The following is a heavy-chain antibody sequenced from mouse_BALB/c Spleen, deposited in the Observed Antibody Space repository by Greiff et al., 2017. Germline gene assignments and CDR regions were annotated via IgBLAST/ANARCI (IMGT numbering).Heavy chain of an antibody. CDR3: ARVYYGNYGVIYYAMDY. J-gene: IGHJ4*01. CDR2: SRKKAKGYTT. Sequence: GGGLRGSGGTAGGSGTEDYRGWVRQPPGKGLEWLGFSRKKAKGYTTDYSASVKGRFTISRDNAQSILYLQMTTLRAEDSATYYCARVYYGNYGVIYYAMDYWGQGTSVTVSS. D-gene: IGHD2-1*01. V-gene: IGHV7-3*02. CDR1: GGSGTEDY.